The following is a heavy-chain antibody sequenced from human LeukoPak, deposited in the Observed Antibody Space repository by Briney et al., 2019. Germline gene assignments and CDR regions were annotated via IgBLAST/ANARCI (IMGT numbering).Heavy chain of an antibody. V-gene: IGHV4-39*07. J-gene: IGHJ3*02. CDR1: SGSISTSNYY. CDR2: IFYSGST. Sequence: PSETLSLTCTVSSGSISTSNYYWGWVRQPPGKALEWIGNIFYSGSTYYNPSLKSRVTISVDTSKNQFSLKLSSVTAADTAVYYCARGPPDCSSTSCYAFDAFDIWGQGTMVTVSS. CDR3: ARGPPDCSSTSCYAFDAFDI. D-gene: IGHD2-2*01.